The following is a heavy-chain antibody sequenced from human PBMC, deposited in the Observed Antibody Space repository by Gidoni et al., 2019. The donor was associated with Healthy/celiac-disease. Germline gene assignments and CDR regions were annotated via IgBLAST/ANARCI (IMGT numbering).Heavy chain of an antibody. CDR3: ARDYLWCDYEGIWFDP. J-gene: IGHJ5*02. Sequence: QVQLQESGPGLVKPSQTLSLTCTVSGGSLSSGSHYWSWIRQPAGKGLEWIGRIYTSGSTNYNPSLKSRVTISVDTSKNQFSLKLSSVTAADTAVYYCARDYLWCDYEGIWFDPWGQGTLVTVSS. CDR2: IYTSGST. CDR1: GGSLSSGSHY. D-gene: IGHD4-17*01. V-gene: IGHV4-61*02.